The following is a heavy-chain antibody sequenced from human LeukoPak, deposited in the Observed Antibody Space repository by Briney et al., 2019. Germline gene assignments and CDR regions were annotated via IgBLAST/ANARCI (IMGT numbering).Heavy chain of an antibody. Sequence: GGSLRLSCAASGFTFSDYFMSWIRQAPGKGLEWVSYISGSGSTIYYADSVKGRFTISRDNAKNSLYLQMNSLRAEDTAVYYCAGGTSEVAGFDYWGQGTLVTVSS. CDR3: AGGTSEVAGFDY. D-gene: IGHD6-19*01. J-gene: IGHJ4*02. CDR1: GFTFSDYF. V-gene: IGHV3-11*01. CDR2: ISGSGSTI.